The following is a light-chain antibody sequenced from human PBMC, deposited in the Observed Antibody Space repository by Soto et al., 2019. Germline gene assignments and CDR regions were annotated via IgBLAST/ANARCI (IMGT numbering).Light chain of an antibody. CDR2: EDN. V-gene: IGLV1-51*02. CDR3: ATWVSSLSGGV. J-gene: IGLJ1*01. Sequence: QSVLTQPPSVSAAPGQRVTISCSGSSSNIENNYVSWYRQLPGTAPNLLIYEDNKRPSGIPDRFSGSKSGTSATLGITGLETGDEADYYCATWVSSLSGGVFGTGTKLTVL. CDR1: SSNIENNY.